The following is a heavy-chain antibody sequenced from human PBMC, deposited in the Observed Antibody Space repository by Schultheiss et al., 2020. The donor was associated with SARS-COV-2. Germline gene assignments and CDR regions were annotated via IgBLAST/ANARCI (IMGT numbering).Heavy chain of an antibody. D-gene: IGHD6-6*01. CDR2: IYPGDSDT. Sequence: GESLKISCKGSGYSFTSYWIGWVRQMPGKGLEWMGIIYPGDSDTRYSPSFQGQVTISADKSISTAYLQWNSLKASDTAMYCCARSYSTSRGWFDPWGQGTLVTVSS. CDR3: ARSYSTSRGWFDP. V-gene: IGHV5-51*01. CDR1: GYSFTSYW. J-gene: IGHJ5*02.